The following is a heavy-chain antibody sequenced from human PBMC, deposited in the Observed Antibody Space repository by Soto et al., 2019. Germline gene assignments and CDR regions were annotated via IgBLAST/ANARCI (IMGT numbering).Heavy chain of an antibody. V-gene: IGHV3-30-3*01. D-gene: IGHD4-17*01. J-gene: IGHJ4*02. CDR1: GFTFSSYA. CDR2: ISYDGSNK. CDR3: ARAPLGSTVPFDY. Sequence: GGSLRLSCAASGFTFSSYAMHWVRQAPGKGLEWVAVISYDGSNKYYADSVKGRFTISRDNSKNTLYLQMNSLRAEDTAVYYCARAPLGSTVPFDYWGQGTLVTVSS.